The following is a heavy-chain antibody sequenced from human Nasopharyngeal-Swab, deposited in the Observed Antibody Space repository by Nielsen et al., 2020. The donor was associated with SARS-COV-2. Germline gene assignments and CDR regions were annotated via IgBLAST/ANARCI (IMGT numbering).Heavy chain of an antibody. CDR3: AKDPNNGELLPGWFDP. CDR2: ISWNSGSI. CDR1: GFTFDDYA. D-gene: IGHD3-10*01. Sequence: SLKISCAASGFTFDDYAMHWVRQAPEKGLEWVSGISWNSGSIGYADSVKGRFTISRDNAKNSLYLQMNSLRAEDTALYYCAKDPNNGELLPGWFDPWGQGTLVTVSS. V-gene: IGHV3-9*01. J-gene: IGHJ5*02.